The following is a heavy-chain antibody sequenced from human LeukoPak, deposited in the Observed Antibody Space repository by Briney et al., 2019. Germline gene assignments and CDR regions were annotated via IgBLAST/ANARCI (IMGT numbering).Heavy chain of an antibody. J-gene: IGHJ5*02. Sequence: GGSLRLSCAASGFTFSSYAMSWVRQAPGKGLEWDSAISGSGGSTYYADSVKGRFTISRDNSKNTLYLQMNSLRAEDTAVYYCANKPWVVRGSLLAFWFDPWGQGTLVTVSS. V-gene: IGHV3-23*01. CDR2: ISGSGGST. CDR1: GFTFSSYA. CDR3: ANKPWVVRGSLLAFWFDP. D-gene: IGHD3-10*01.